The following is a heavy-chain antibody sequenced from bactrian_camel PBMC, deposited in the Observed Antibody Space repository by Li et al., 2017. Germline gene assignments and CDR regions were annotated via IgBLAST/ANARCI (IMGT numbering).Heavy chain of an antibody. Sequence: VQLVESGGGSVQTGGSLKLSCKVSGRTNCLGWYRQAPGKEREGVATIESDGSPTYADFVEGRFTISQDNTNRTLYLQMNSLKPEDTAVYYCNAKLEVGYSGPWCAETSDYWGQGTQVTVS. CDR3: NAKLEVGYSGPWCAETSDY. V-gene: IGHV3S53*01. J-gene: IGHJ4*01. D-gene: IGHD1*01. CDR2: IESDGSP. CDR1: GRTNC.